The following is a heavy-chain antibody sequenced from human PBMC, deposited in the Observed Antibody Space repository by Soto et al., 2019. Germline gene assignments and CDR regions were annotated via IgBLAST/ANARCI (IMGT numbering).Heavy chain of an antibody. Sequence: PGRSLGLSCAASGFTFSSYAMHWVRQAPGKGLEWVAVISYDGSNKYYADSVKGRFTISRDNSKNTLDLQMNSLRAEDTAVYYCARDRVIYDFWSGYYPGYWGQGTLVTVSS. CDR1: GFTFSSYA. CDR2: ISYDGSNK. D-gene: IGHD3-3*01. V-gene: IGHV3-30-3*01. CDR3: ARDRVIYDFWSGYYPGY. J-gene: IGHJ4*02.